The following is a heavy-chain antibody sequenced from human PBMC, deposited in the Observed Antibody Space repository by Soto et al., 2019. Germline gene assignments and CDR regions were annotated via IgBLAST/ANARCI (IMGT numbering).Heavy chain of an antibody. CDR3: SRVGCSNSNCQTRGMDV. CDR2: IYSDGAT. Sequence: PSESLSLTCTVSGGPISNYYWSWVRQPAGKGREWVGRIYSDGATNYSPSLKSRVFMSLDMSGNQFSLQLNSVTAADTAVYYCSRVGCSNSNCQTRGMDVWGQGTTVTVSS. V-gene: IGHV4-4*07. J-gene: IGHJ6*02. D-gene: IGHD2-2*01. CDR1: GGPISNYY.